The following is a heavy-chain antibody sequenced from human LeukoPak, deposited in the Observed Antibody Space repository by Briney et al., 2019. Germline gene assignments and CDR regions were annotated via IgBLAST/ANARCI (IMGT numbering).Heavy chain of an antibody. CDR1: GFTFSSYG. CDR3: ATPYGSGNKRDFDY. V-gene: IGHV3-30*03. CDR2: ISYDGSNK. J-gene: IGHJ4*02. Sequence: GGCLRLSCAASGFTFSSYGMHWVRQAPGKGLEWVAVISYDGSNKYYADSVKGRFTISRDNSKNTLYLQMNSLRAEDTAVYYCATPYGSGNKRDFDYWGQGTLVTVSS. D-gene: IGHD3-10*01.